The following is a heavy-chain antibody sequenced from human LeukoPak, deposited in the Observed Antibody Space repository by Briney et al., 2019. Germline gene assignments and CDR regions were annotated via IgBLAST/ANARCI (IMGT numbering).Heavy chain of an antibody. Sequence: AGGSLRLSCAASGFTFSSYEMNWVRQAPGKGLEWVSYISSSGSTIYYADSVKGRFTISSDNAKNSLYLQMNSLRAEDTAVYYCARRSAVAGTYWGQGTLVTVSS. D-gene: IGHD6-19*01. CDR1: GFTFSSYE. CDR2: ISSSGSTI. J-gene: IGHJ4*02. CDR3: ARRSAVAGTY. V-gene: IGHV3-48*03.